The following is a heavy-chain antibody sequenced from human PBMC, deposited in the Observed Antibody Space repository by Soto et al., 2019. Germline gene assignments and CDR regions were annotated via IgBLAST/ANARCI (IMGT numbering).Heavy chain of an antibody. Sequence: ASVKVSCKASGYTFTSYGISWVRQAPGQGLEWMGWISAYNGNTNYAQKLQGRVTMTTDTSMSTAYMELRSLRSDDTAVYYCARSSYYYDSSGPRIDYFDYWGQGTLVTVSS. CDR1: GYTFTSYG. V-gene: IGHV1-18*04. D-gene: IGHD3-22*01. J-gene: IGHJ4*02. CDR3: ARSSYYYDSSGPRIDYFDY. CDR2: ISAYNGNT.